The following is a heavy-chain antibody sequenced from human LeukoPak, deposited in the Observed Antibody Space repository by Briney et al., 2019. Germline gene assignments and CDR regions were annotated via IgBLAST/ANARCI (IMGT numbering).Heavy chain of an antibody. Sequence: GSLRLSCAASGFTVSNNYMSWVRQAPGKGLEWVSVIYSGGTIYYADSVKGRFTISRDTSKNTLYLQMNSLRPEDTAVYYCARDTYGGANYWGQGTLVTVSS. V-gene: IGHV3-53*05. D-gene: IGHD4-23*01. J-gene: IGHJ4*02. CDR3: ARDTYGGANY. CDR2: IYSGGTI. CDR1: GFTVSNNY.